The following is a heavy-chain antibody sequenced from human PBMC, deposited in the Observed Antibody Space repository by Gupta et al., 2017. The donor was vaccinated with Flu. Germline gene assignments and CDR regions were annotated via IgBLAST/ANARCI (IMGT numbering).Heavy chain of an antibody. CDR2: IYYSGST. Sequence: QLQLQESGPGLVKPSETLSLTCTVSGCSISSSSYYWGSIRQPPGKWREWIGSIYYSGSTYYNPSLKSRVTIAGDTSKNQFSLKRSSVSAADTDVYDCARHVDYYDSSGYRTYTSFFDYWGQGNLVTVSS. CDR3: ARHVDYYDSSGYRTYTSFFDY. D-gene: IGHD3-22*01. CDR1: GCSISSSSYY. V-gene: IGHV4-39*01. J-gene: IGHJ4*02.